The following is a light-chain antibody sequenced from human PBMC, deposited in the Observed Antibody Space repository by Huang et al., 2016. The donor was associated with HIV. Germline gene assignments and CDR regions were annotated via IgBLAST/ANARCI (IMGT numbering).Light chain of an antibody. CDR2: AS. CDR1: QSVGNS. CDR3: QQSYISPWT. Sequence: DIQMTQSPSSLSASVGDRVTITCRTSQSVGNSLNCDQQKPGKAPELLIYASRLQAWVSSRFSGSGSGTDFTLIISSLQPEDFATYYCQQSYISPWTFGQGTKVDLK. J-gene: IGKJ1*01. V-gene: IGKV1-39*01.